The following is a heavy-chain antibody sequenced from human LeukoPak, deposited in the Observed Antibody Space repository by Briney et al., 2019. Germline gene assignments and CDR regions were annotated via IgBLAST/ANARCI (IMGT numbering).Heavy chain of an antibody. Sequence: SETLSLTCTVSGGSISSYYWSWIRQPPGKGLEWIAYIYYSGSTNYDPSLKSRVTISVDTSKNQFSLKLSSVTAADTAVYYCARRYGSGSSGTFDYWGQGTLVTVSS. CDR2: IYYSGST. J-gene: IGHJ4*02. CDR3: ARRYGSGSSGTFDY. V-gene: IGHV4-59*01. D-gene: IGHD3-10*01. CDR1: GGSISSYY.